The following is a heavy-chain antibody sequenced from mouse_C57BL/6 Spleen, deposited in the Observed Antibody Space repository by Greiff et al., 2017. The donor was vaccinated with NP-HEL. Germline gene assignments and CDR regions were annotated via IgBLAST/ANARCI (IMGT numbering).Heavy chain of an antibody. CDR3: ARPRSNYPYYFDY. CDR1: GYTFTSYW. D-gene: IGHD2-5*01. V-gene: IGHV1-64*01. CDR2: IHPNSGST. J-gene: IGHJ2*01. Sequence: QVQLKQPGAELVKPGASVKLSCKASGYTFTSYWMHWVKQRPGQGLEWIGMIHPNSGSTNYNEKFKSKATLTVDKSSSTAYMQLSSLTSEDSAVYYCARPRSNYPYYFDYWGQGTTLTVSS.